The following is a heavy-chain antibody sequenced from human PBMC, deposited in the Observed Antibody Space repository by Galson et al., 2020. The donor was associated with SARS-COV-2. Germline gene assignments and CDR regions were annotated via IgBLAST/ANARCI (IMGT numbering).Heavy chain of an antibody. CDR1: GYTFTSYG. J-gene: IGHJ4*02. CDR3: TRDRTTTTAFDY. V-gene: IGHV1-18*01. Sequence: ASVKVSCPASGYTFTSYGISWVRQAPGQGLEWMGWMSVNDGSTKYTQKFQDRITMTRDTSTNTAYMELRGLRSDDTAVYYCTRDRTTTTAFDYWGQGTLLTVSS. CDR2: MSVNDGST. D-gene: IGHD1-7*01.